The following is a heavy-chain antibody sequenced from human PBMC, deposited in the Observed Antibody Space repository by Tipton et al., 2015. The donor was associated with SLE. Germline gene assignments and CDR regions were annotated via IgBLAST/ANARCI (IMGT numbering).Heavy chain of an antibody. V-gene: IGHV3-9*01. Sequence: SLRLSCAASGFTFDDYAMQWVRQAPGKGLEWGSGISWNSGSIGYADSVKGRFTISRDNAENSLYLQMNSLRAEDTALYYCAKDGGEQWLYYYGMDVWGQGTTVTVSS. CDR1: GFTFDDYA. CDR3: AKDGGEQWLYYYGMDV. D-gene: IGHD6-19*01. CDR2: ISWNSGSI. J-gene: IGHJ6*02.